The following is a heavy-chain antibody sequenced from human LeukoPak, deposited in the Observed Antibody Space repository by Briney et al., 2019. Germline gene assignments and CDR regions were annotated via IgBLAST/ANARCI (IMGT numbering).Heavy chain of an antibody. Sequence: ASVKVSCKASGYTFTGYYMHWVRQAPGQGLEWMGWINPNSGGTNYAQKFQGRVTMTRDTSTSTAYMELSRLRSDDTAVYYCARTSYCGGDCYSRLHFDYWGQGTLVTVSS. CDR2: INPNSGGT. D-gene: IGHD2-21*02. CDR3: ARTSYCGGDCYSRLHFDY. V-gene: IGHV1-2*02. J-gene: IGHJ4*02. CDR1: GYTFTGYY.